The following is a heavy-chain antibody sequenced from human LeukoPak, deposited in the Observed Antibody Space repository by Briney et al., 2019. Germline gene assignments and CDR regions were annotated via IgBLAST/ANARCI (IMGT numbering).Heavy chain of an antibody. Sequence: SETLSLTCTVSGGSIISSPYYWVLIRQSPGKGLEWIGTIYHTGKTYYNPSLNSRVTMSLDTSKNQFSLKLLVMTAADTAIYYCVKTRTGGGAFDIWGQGTPVTVSS. CDR2: IYHTGKT. D-gene: IGHD7-27*01. J-gene: IGHJ3*02. CDR3: VKTRTGGGAFDI. CDR1: GGSIISSPYY. V-gene: IGHV4-39*01.